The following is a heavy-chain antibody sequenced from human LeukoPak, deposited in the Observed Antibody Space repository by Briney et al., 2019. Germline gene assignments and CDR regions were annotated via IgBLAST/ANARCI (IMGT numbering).Heavy chain of an antibody. V-gene: IGHV3-48*04. D-gene: IGHD6-19*01. CDR1: GFTFSIYS. Sequence: SGGSLRLSCAASGFTFSIYSMNWVRQAPGKGLEWVSYISSSSSNTYYADSVKGRFTISRDNAKNSLYLQMNSLRADDTAVYYCARDKNAVPDYFFDYWGQGTLVTVSS. J-gene: IGHJ4*02. CDR2: ISSSSSNT. CDR3: ARDKNAVPDYFFDY.